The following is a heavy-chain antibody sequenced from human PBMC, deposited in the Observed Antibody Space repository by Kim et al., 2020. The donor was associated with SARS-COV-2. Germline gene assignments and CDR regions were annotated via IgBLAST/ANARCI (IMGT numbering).Heavy chain of an antibody. CDR2: IYYSGST. D-gene: IGHD3-3*01. Sequence: SETLSLTCTVSGGSISSGDYYWSWIRQPPGKGLEWIGYIYYSGSTYYNPSLKSRVTISVDTSKNQFSLKLSSVTAADTAVYYCARTKRITIFGVVQWFDPWGEGTRVTVSS. CDR3: ARTKRITIFGVVQWFDP. J-gene: IGHJ5*02. CDR1: GGSISSGDYY. V-gene: IGHV4-30-4*01.